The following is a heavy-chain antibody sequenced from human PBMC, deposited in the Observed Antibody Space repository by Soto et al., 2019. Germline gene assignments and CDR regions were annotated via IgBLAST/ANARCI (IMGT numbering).Heavy chain of an antibody. CDR2: IIPILGIA. D-gene: IGHD6-13*01. V-gene: IGHV1-69*02. J-gene: IGHJ5*02. CDR3: AXXXXAAGGGLDP. Sequence: QVQLVQSGAEVKKPGSSVKVSCKASGGTFSSYTISWVRQAPGQGLEWMGRIIPILGIANYAQKFQGRVTITADKSTSXAXXXXXXXXXXXXXXXXCAXXXXAAGGGLDPWGQGTLVTVSS. CDR1: GGTFSSYT.